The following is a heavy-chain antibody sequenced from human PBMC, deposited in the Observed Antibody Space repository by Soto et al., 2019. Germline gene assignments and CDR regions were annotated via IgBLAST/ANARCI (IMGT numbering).Heavy chain of an antibody. CDR3: ARHRYSYGPGLGGGYWYFDL. D-gene: IGHD5-18*01. CDR1: GGSISSSSYY. J-gene: IGHJ2*01. Sequence: QLQLQESGPGLVKPSETLSLTCTVSGGSISSSSYYWGWIRQPPGKGLEWIGSIYYSGSSYYNPSLKSRVTISVDTSKNQFSLKLSSVTAADTAVYYCARHRYSYGPGLGGGYWYFDLWGRGTLVTVSS. CDR2: IYYSGSS. V-gene: IGHV4-39*01.